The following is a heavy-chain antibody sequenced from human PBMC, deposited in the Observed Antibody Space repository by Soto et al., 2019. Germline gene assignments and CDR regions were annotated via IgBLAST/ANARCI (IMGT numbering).Heavy chain of an antibody. Sequence: GGSLRLSCAASGFTFSSYGMHWVRQAPGKGLEWVAVISYDGSNKYYADSVKGRFTISRDNSKNTLYLQMNSLRAEDTAVYYCAKVRGPYCGGDCSPGGNAFDIWGQGTMVTVS. V-gene: IGHV3-30*18. CDR2: ISYDGSNK. CDR3: AKVRGPYCGGDCSPGGNAFDI. J-gene: IGHJ3*02. CDR1: GFTFSSYG. D-gene: IGHD2-21*02.